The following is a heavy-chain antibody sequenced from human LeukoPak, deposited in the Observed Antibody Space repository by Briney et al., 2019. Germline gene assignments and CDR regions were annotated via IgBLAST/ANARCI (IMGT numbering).Heavy chain of an antibody. CDR1: GFIFTNAW. Sequence: GGSLRLSCATSGFIFTNAWMKWVRQAPGKGLEWVGRIKSKTDGGTIDCAAPVKGRFTISRDDSKNTLYLRMDNLKTEDTAIYYCSTPSFWGQGTLVTVSS. V-gene: IGHV3-15*07. J-gene: IGHJ4*02. CDR3: STPSF. CDR2: IKSKTDGGTI.